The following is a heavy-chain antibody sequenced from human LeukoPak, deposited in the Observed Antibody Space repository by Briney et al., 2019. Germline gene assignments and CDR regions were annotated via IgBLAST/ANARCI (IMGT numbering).Heavy chain of an antibody. J-gene: IGHJ4*02. V-gene: IGHV3-23*01. CDR2: INGSGGST. CDR1: GFTFSSYA. CDR3: ARQGEGTTDY. Sequence: GGSLRLSCAASGFTFSSYAMSWVRQAPGKGLEWVSDINGSGGSTYYADSVKGRFTIARDNPQNTLYLQMNILRADDTAIYYCARQGEGTTDYWGQGTLVTVSS. D-gene: IGHD2/OR15-2a*01.